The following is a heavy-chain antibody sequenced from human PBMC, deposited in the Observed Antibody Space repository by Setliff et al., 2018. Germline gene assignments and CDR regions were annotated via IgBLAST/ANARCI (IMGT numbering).Heavy chain of an antibody. CDR3: RVWVDMIEVDS. V-gene: IGHV4-39*01. J-gene: IGHJ4*02. Sequence: SETLSLTCTVSGDSITSGSDYWNWIRQPPGKGLEWLGEINHSGSPNYNPSLKSRVTMSVDTSKNQFSLKLTSVTAADTAVYYCRVWVDMIEVDSWAQGTLVTVSS. CDR2: INHSGSP. CDR1: GDSITSGSDY. D-gene: IGHD3-22*01.